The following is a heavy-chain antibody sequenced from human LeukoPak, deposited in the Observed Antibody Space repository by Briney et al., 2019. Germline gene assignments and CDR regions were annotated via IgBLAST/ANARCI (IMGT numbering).Heavy chain of an antibody. CDR1: GGSFSSGYY. V-gene: IGHV4-61*01. CDR3: ARGGGWGYYDILTGYLPDDY. CDR2: IYYSGST. J-gene: IGHJ4*02. Sequence: SETLSLTCTVSGGSFSSGYYGSWIRQPPGKGLEWIGYIYYSGSTNYNPSLKSRVTISVDTSKNQFSLKLSSVTAADTAVYYCARGGGWGYYDILTGYLPDDYWGQGTLVTVSS. D-gene: IGHD3-9*01.